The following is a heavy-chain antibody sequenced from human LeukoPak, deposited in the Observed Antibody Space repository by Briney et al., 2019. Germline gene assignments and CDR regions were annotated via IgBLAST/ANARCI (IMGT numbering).Heavy chain of an antibody. CDR2: IYYSGST. D-gene: IGHD6-13*01. J-gene: IGHJ5*02. V-gene: IGHV4-59*01. CDR3: ARGCSAGTPHNWFDP. CDR1: GRSISGYY. Sequence: SEPLSLTCTVSGRSISGYYWSWIRQPPGKGLEWIGYIYYSGSTNYNPSLKSRVTISVDTSKNQFSLKLSSVTAADTAVYYCARGCSAGTPHNWFDPWGQGTLVTVSS.